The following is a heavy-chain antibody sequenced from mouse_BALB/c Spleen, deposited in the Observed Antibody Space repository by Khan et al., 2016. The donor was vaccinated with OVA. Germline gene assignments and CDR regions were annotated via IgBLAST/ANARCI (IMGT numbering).Heavy chain of an antibody. CDR2: IIPTSGYT. V-gene: IGHV1-7*01. CDR1: GYTFTTYW. J-gene: IGHJ2*01. CDR3: TRDRIDY. Sequence: VELQQSGAELAKPGASVKMSCKASGYTFTTYWMHWVKQRPGQGLEWIGYIIPTSGYTDYNEKLKDRASLSADKSSSTAYMQLSSLTTEDSAVYYCTRDRIDYWGQGTTLTVSS.